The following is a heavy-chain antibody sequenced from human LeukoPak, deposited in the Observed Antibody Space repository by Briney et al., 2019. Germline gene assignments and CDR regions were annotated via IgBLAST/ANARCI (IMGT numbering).Heavy chain of an antibody. CDR1: GFTFSDYE. V-gene: IGHV3-48*03. CDR2: ISSSGGTI. Sequence: GGSLRLSCAASGFTFSDYEMNWVRQAPGKGLEWVSYISSSGGTIHYADSVKGRFTISRDNAKNSLYLQMDSLRAEDTAVYYCARDGGRTASGFRPDWFDCWGQGALVTVSS. J-gene: IGHJ4*02. CDR3: ARDGGRTASGFRPDWFDC. D-gene: IGHD3-16*01.